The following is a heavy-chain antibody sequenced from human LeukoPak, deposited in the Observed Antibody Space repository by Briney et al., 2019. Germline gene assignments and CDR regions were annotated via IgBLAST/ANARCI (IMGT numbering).Heavy chain of an antibody. J-gene: IGHJ6*03. Sequence: SETLSLTCTVSGGSISSYYWSWIRQPAGKGLEWIGRIYTSGSTNYNPSLKSRVTMSVDTSKNQFSLKLSSVTAADTAVYYCARDPRRRVTTAYYYYYMDVWGKGTTVTVSS. D-gene: IGHD4-11*01. CDR3: ARDPRRRVTTAYYYYYMDV. CDR1: GGSISSYY. V-gene: IGHV4-4*07. CDR2: IYTSGST.